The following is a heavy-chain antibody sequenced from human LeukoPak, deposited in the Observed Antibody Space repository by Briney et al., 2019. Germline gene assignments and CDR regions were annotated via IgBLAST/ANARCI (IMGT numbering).Heavy chain of an antibody. Sequence: GGSLRLSCAASGFTVSSNYMSWVRQAPGKGLEWVSVIYSGGSTYYADSVKGRFTISRDNSKNTLYLQMNSLRAEDTAVYYCAKDSPARYYDFWSGYSSFDYWGQGTLVTVSS. CDR3: AKDSPARYYDFWSGYSSFDY. J-gene: IGHJ4*02. D-gene: IGHD3-3*01. CDR1: GFTVSSNY. V-gene: IGHV3-53*01. CDR2: IYSGGST.